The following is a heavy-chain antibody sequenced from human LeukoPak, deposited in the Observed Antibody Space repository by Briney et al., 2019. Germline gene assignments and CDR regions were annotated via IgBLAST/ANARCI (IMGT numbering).Heavy chain of an antibody. CDR3: ASGASETMVGL. J-gene: IGHJ4*02. Sequence: GGSLRLSCAASGFTFSSYSMNWVRQAQGKGLEWVSSISSSSSYIYYADSVKGRFTISRDNAKNSLYLQMNSLRAEDTAVYYCASGASETMVGLWGQGTLVTVSS. CDR2: ISSSSSYI. V-gene: IGHV3-21*01. CDR1: GFTFSSYS. D-gene: IGHD4/OR15-4a*01.